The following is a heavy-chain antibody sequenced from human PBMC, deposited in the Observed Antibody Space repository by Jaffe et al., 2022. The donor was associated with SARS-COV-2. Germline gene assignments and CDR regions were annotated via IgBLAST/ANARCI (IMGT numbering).Heavy chain of an antibody. CDR1: GFTFSSYG. CDR3: ARPPRGITGTLFDY. Sequence: QVQLVESGGGVVQPGRSLRLSCAASGFTFSSYGMHWVRQAPGKGLEWVAVIWYDGSNKYYADSVKGRFTISRDNSKNTLYLQMNSLRAEDTAVYYCARPPRGITGTLFDYWGQGTLVTVSS. J-gene: IGHJ4*02. CDR2: IWYDGSNK. D-gene: IGHD1-20*01. V-gene: IGHV3-33*01.